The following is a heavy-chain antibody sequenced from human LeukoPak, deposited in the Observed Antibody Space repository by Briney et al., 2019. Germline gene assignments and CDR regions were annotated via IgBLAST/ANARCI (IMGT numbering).Heavy chain of an antibody. CDR2: IKQDGSEK. V-gene: IGHV3-7*01. CDR1: GFTFSSYW. J-gene: IGHJ4*02. Sequence: GGSLRLSCAASGFTFSSYWMSWVRQAPGKGLEWVANIKQDGSEKYYVDSVKGRFTISRDNAKNSLYLLMNSLRAEDTAVYYCARVSVVVVAASDYFDYWGQGTLVTVSS. D-gene: IGHD2-15*01. CDR3: ARVSVVVVAASDYFDY.